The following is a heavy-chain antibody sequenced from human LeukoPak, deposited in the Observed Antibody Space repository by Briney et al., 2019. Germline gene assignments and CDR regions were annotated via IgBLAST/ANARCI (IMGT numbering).Heavy chain of an antibody. Sequence: GASVKVSCKASAYTFTDSYMHWVRQAPGQGLEYLAWINLKSGDTKYAQKFQGRVSMTRDTSIYTAYMDLRSLTSDDTAVYYCAREGRHCGGDCYSLDSWGQGTLVTVSS. J-gene: IGHJ4*02. CDR2: INLKSGDT. CDR3: AREGRHCGGDCYSLDS. V-gene: IGHV1-2*02. D-gene: IGHD2-21*02. CDR1: AYTFTDSY.